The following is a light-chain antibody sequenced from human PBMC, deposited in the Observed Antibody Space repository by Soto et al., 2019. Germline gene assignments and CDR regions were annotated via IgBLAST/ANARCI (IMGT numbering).Light chain of an antibody. J-gene: IGKJ1*01. V-gene: IGKV1-5*01. Sequence: DIQMTQSPSTLSASVGDRVTLTCRASQSISSWLAWYQQKPGKAPKLLTYHAYSLESGVPSRFSGSESGTEFTLTINSLQPDDFATYYCQQYNSYPWTFGQGTKVEIK. CDR2: HAY. CDR1: QSISSW. CDR3: QQYNSYPWT.